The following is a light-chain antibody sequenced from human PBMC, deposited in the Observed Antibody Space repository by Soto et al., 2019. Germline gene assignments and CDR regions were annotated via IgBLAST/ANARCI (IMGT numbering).Light chain of an antibody. Sequence: IVLTQSPATLSLSPGQRATLSCRASQSISNYVAWYQQKPGQAPRLLIYDASDRATGIPDRFSGSGSGTDFTLTISSLQPEDFATYYCQQSYSTLGTFGQVTKVDIK. V-gene: IGKV3-11*01. CDR2: DAS. J-gene: IGKJ1*01. CDR1: QSISNY. CDR3: QQSYSTLGT.